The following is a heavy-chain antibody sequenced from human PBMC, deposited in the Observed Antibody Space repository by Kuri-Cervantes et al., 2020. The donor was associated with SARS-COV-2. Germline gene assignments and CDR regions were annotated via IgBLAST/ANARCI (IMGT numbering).Heavy chain of an antibody. CDR1: GGSISSYY. J-gene: IGHJ6*03. D-gene: IGHD3-3*01. CDR2: IYYSGSA. CDR3: ARDSRSSYQVLLDHYYYSYMDV. Sequence: SETLSLTRTVSGGSISSYYWSWIRQPAGKGLEWIGNIYYSGSAFYNPSLKSRVTMSLDMSKSQFSLKLTSVTAADTAVYYCARDSRSSYQVLLDHYYYSYMDVWDEGTTVTVSS. V-gene: IGHV4-59*06.